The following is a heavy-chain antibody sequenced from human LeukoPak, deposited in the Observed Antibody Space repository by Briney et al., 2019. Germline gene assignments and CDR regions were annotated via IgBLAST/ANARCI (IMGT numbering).Heavy chain of an antibody. CDR2: ISGSGGST. CDR3: AREITYFYDSSPYWDAFDI. J-gene: IGHJ3*02. D-gene: IGHD3-22*01. V-gene: IGHV3-23*01. CDR1: GFTFSSYA. Sequence: GGSLRLSCAASGFTFSSYAMSWVRQAPGKGLEWVSAISGSGGSTYHADSVKGRFTISRANSKNTLYLQMNSLRAEDTAVYYCAREITYFYDSSPYWDAFDIWGQGTMVTVSS.